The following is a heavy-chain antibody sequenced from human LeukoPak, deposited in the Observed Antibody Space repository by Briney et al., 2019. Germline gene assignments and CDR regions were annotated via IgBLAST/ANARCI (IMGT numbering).Heavy chain of an antibody. V-gene: IGHV3-11*04. J-gene: IGHJ4*02. CDR3: ARVTAAGCDY. CDR1: EFVFSDYY. D-gene: IGHD6-13*01. Sequence: GALRLSCAASEFVFSDYYMSWIRQAPGKGLEWVSYISSSGSTIYYADSLKGRFTISRDNAKNSLYLQVNSLRAEDTAVYYCARVTAAGCDYWGQGTLVTVSS. CDR2: ISSSGSTI.